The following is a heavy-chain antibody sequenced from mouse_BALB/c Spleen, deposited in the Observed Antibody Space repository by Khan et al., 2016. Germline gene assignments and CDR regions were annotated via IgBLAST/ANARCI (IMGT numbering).Heavy chain of an antibody. V-gene: IGHV1S137*01. J-gene: IGHJ4*01. CDR2: ISSYNGNT. D-gene: IGHD1-1*01. Sequence: QVQLQQSGPEVVRPGVSVKISCKGSGYTFTDYAMHWVKQSHAKGLEWTGIISSYNGNTNYNQKFKGKATMTVDKSSSTASMELARLTSEDSAIYYSATRGISRDEMDYWGQGTSVTVSS. CDR1: GYTFTDYA. CDR3: ATRGISRDEMDY.